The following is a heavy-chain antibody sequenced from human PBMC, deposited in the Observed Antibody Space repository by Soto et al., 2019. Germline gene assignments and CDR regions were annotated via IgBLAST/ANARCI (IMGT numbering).Heavy chain of an antibody. Sequence: GGSLRLSCAASGFTFSSYAMHWVRQAPGKGLEWVAVISYDGSNKYYADSVKGRFTISRDNSKNTLYLQMNSLRAEDTAVYYCARDFGSGTGSSYGMDVWGQGTTVTVYS. V-gene: IGHV3-30-3*01. CDR3: ARDFGSGTGSSYGMDV. CDR2: ISYDGSNK. D-gene: IGHD1-7*01. CDR1: GFTFSSYA. J-gene: IGHJ6*02.